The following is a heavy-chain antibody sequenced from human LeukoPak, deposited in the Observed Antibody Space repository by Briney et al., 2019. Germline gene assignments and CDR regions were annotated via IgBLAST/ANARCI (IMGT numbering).Heavy chain of an antibody. CDR2: ISYDGSNK. Sequence: PGGSLRLSCAASGFTFSSYGMHWVRQAPGKGLEWVAVISYDGSNKYYADSVKGRFTISRDNSKNTLYLQMNSLRAEDTAVYYCAREILHYDGRGYANFDYWGHGTLVTVSS. CDR3: AREILHYDGRGYANFDY. V-gene: IGHV3-30*03. D-gene: IGHD3-22*01. J-gene: IGHJ4*01. CDR1: GFTFSSYG.